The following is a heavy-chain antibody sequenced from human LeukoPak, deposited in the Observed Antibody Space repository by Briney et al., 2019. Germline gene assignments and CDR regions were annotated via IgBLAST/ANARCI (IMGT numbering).Heavy chain of an antibody. Sequence: GGSLRLSCAASGFTFSNYWMNWVRQAPGKGLEWVANIKQDGSEKYYVDSVKGRFTISRDNAKNSLFLQMNSLRAEDTAVYYCARDVGGVVVPATGYWGQGTLVTVSS. CDR3: ARDVGGVVVPATGY. CDR1: GFTFSNYW. CDR2: IKQDGSEK. J-gene: IGHJ4*02. D-gene: IGHD2-15*01. V-gene: IGHV3-7*01.